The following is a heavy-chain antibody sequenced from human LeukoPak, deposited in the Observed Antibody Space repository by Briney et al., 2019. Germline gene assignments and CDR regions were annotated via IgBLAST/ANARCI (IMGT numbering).Heavy chain of an antibody. Sequence: PSETLSLTCTVSGGSISSSSYYWGWIRQPPGKGLEWIGSIYYSGSTYYNPSLKSRVTISVDTSKNQFSLKLSSVTAADTAVYYCARQLTTVTWDAFDIWGQGTMVTVSS. D-gene: IGHD4-17*01. V-gene: IGHV4-39*01. CDR3: ARQLTTVTWDAFDI. CDR2: IYYSGST. J-gene: IGHJ3*02. CDR1: GGSISSSSYY.